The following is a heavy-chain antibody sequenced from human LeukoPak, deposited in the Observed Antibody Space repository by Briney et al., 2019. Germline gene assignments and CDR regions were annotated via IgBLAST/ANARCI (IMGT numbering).Heavy chain of an antibody. D-gene: IGHD6-19*01. CDR2: IYYSRST. V-gene: IGHV4-39*01. CDR3: ARSERYNSGWYFYFDY. CDR1: GGSISGSSYY. Sequence: SETLSLTCSVSGGSISGSSYYWGWIRQPPGKGLEWIGSIYYSRSTYYNPSLKSRVTISVDTSKNQFSLKLSSVTAADTAVYYCARSERYNSGWYFYFDYWGQGTLVTVSS. J-gene: IGHJ4*02.